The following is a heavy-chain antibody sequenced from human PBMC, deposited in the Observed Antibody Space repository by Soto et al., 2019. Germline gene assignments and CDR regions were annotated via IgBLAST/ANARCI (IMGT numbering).Heavy chain of an antibody. CDR1: GFTFSSYG. CDR2: ISYDGSNK. Sequence: AGGSLRLSCAASGFTFSSYGMHWVRQAPGKGLEWVAVISYDGSNKYYADSVKGRFTISRDNSKNTLYLQMNSLRAEDTAVYYCAKDGELRFFGGMDVWGQGTTVTVSS. CDR3: AKDGELRFFGGMDV. D-gene: IGHD3-3*01. V-gene: IGHV3-30*18. J-gene: IGHJ6*02.